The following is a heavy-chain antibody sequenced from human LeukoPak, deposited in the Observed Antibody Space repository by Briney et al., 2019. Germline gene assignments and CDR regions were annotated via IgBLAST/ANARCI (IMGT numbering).Heavy chain of an antibody. D-gene: IGHD3-9*01. Sequence: GGSLRLSCAGSGFTFGDYAMHWVRQAPGKGLEWVSGISWKSGSIGYADSVKGRFTISRDNAKNSPYLQMNSLRAEDMALYYCAKEIRRNTDFLTGPFDYWGQGTLVTVSS. V-gene: IGHV3-9*03. CDR2: ISWKSGSI. CDR1: GFTFGDYA. CDR3: AKEIRRNTDFLTGPFDY. J-gene: IGHJ4*02.